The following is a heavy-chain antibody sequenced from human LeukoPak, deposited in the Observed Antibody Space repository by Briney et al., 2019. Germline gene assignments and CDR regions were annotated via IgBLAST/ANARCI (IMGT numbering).Heavy chain of an antibody. CDR2: IYPGDSDI. J-gene: IGHJ4*02. D-gene: IGHD2-15*01. V-gene: IGHV5-51*01. CDR1: GYSFTSYW. CDR3: ARLLGCSGGSCYHYDY. Sequence: GESLKISGQGSGYSFTSYWIGWVRQMPGKGLEWMGIIYPGDSDIRYSPSFQGQVTISDDKSISTAYLQWSSLKASDTAMYYCARLLGCSGGSCYHYDYCGQGTRVTVSS.